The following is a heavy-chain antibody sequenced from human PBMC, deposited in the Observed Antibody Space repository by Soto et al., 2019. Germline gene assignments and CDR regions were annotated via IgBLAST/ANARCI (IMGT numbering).Heavy chain of an antibody. CDR3: ARAPLGGWLIASGTYGYGMDV. D-gene: IGHD3-10*01. Sequence: PGGSLRLSCAASGFTFSSYEMNWVRQAPGKGLEWVSYISSSGTTIYYADSVKGRFTISRDNAKNSLFLQMNSLRAEDTAVYYCARAPLGGWLIASGTYGYGMDVWGHGTTVTVSS. CDR2: ISSSGTTI. CDR1: GFTFSSYE. J-gene: IGHJ6*02. V-gene: IGHV3-48*03.